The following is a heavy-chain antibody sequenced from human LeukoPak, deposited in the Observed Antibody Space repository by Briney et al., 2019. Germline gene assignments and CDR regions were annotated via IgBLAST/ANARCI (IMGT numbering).Heavy chain of an antibody. D-gene: IGHD1-14*01. V-gene: IGHV3-21*01. J-gene: IGHJ6*02. CDR1: GFTFSSYS. Sequence: GGSLRLSCAAAGFTFSSYSMNWVRQAPGKGLEWVSSISSSGNYISYADSVKGRFTISRDNAKSSLYLQMNSLRAEDTAVYYCARNTPSLTTYGMDVWGQGTTVTVSS. CDR3: ARNTPSLTTYGMDV. CDR2: ISSSGNYI.